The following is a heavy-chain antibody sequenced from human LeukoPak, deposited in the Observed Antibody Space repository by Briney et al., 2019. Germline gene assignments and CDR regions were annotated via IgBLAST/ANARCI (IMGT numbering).Heavy chain of an antibody. Sequence: SVKVSCKASGGTFSSYAISWVRQAPGQGLKWMGRIIPIFGTANYAQKFQGRVTITTDESTSTAYMELSSLRSEDTAVYYCARGGYCSGGSCSPYYFDYWGQGTLVTVSS. CDR2: IIPIFGTA. V-gene: IGHV1-69*05. CDR1: GGTFSSYA. D-gene: IGHD2-15*01. J-gene: IGHJ4*02. CDR3: ARGGYCSGGSCSPYYFDY.